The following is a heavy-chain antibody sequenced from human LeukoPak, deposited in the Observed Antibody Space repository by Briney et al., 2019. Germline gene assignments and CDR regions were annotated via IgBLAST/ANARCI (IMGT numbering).Heavy chain of an antibody. J-gene: IGHJ3*02. CDR1: GFTFSSYT. CDR3: ARDSLYDSSGYDAFDI. D-gene: IGHD3-22*01. CDR2: FSGSTGYT. V-gene: IGHV3-21*01. Sequence: PGGSLRLSCAASGFTFSSYTMNWVRQAPGKGLEWVSCFSGSTGYTYYADSVKGRFTISRDNAKNSLYLQMNSLRAEDTAVYYCARDSLYDSSGYDAFDIWGQGTMVTVSS.